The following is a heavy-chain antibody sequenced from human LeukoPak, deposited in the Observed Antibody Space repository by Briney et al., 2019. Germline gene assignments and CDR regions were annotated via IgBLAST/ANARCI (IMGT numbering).Heavy chain of an antibody. CDR1: GYPFTSYY. J-gene: IGHJ4*02. CDR2: INPSGGST. V-gene: IGHV1-46*01. CDR3: ARVPKRDYYGSGSSHFDY. Sequence: ASVKVSCRASGYPFTSYYMHWVRQAPGQGLEWMGIINPSGGSTSYAQKFQGRVTMTRDTSTSTVYMELSSLRSEDTAVYYCARVPKRDYYGSGSSHFDYWGQGTLVTVSS. D-gene: IGHD3-10*01.